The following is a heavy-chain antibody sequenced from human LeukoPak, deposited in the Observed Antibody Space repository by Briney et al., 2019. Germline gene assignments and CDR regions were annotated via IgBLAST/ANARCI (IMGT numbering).Heavy chain of an antibody. CDR3: ARGRFLGMDV. D-gene: IGHD2-21*01. CDR2: IYHSGST. V-gene: IGHV4-30-2*01. CDR1: GSSISSGGYS. Sequence: SETLSLTCAVSGSSISSGGYSWSWIRQPPGKGLEWIGYIYHSGSTYYNPSLKSRVTISVDRSKNQFSLKLSSVTAADTAVYYCARGRFLGMDVWGQGTTVTVSS. J-gene: IGHJ6*02.